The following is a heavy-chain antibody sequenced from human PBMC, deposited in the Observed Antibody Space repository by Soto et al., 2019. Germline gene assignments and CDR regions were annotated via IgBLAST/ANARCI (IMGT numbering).Heavy chain of an antibody. Sequence: ASVKVSCKVSGYTLTELSMHWVRQAPGKGLEWMGGFDPEDGETIYAQKFQGRVTMTEDTSTDTAYMELSSLRSEDTAVYYCATYDYDSSGYYSSFDYWGPGTLVTVSS. CDR2: FDPEDGET. V-gene: IGHV1-24*01. D-gene: IGHD3-22*01. CDR1: GYTLTELS. CDR3: ATYDYDSSGYYSSFDY. J-gene: IGHJ4*02.